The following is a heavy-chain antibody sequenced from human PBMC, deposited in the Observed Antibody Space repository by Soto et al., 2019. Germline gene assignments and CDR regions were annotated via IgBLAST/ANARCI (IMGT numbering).Heavy chain of an antibody. CDR3: ASEGGSSSSGHYYYGMDV. Sequence: GESLKIACKGSGYIFTSYWIGWVLQGPGKGLEWMGIIYPGDSDTRYSPSFQGQVTISADKSISTAYLQWSSLMASDTAMYYCASEGGSSSSGHYYYGMDVWGQGTTVTVSS. V-gene: IGHV5-51*01. D-gene: IGHD6-6*01. J-gene: IGHJ6*02. CDR2: IYPGDSDT. CDR1: GYIFTSYW.